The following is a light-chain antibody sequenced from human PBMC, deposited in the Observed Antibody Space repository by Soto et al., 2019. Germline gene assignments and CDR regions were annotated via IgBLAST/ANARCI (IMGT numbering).Light chain of an antibody. CDR2: DAS. J-gene: IGKJ5*01. CDR1: QSVSSY. Sequence: EIVMTQSPATLSVSPGEGATLSCRASQSVSSYLAWYQQKPGQAPRLLIYDASNRATGIPARFSGSGSGTDFTLTISSLEPEDFAVYYCQQRYSWPPITFGQGTRLEIK. V-gene: IGKV3-11*01. CDR3: QQRYSWPPIT.